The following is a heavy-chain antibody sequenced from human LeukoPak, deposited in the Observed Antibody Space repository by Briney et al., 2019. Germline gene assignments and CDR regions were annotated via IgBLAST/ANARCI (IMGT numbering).Heavy chain of an antibody. CDR3: ARGSIATRPTFFDY. D-gene: IGHD6-6*01. V-gene: IGHV3-21*01. CDR1: GFTFSSHN. Sequence: PGGSLRLSCAASGFTFSSHNINWVRQAPGKGLEWLSSISSSSSYIYYADSVKGRFTISRDNAKNSLYLQMDSLRDEDTAVYYCARGSIATRPTFFDYWGQGTLVTVSS. J-gene: IGHJ4*02. CDR2: ISSSSSYI.